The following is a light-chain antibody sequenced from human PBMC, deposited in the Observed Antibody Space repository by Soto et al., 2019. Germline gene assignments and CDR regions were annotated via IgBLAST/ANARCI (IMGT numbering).Light chain of an antibody. CDR3: GTWDSSLGAVV. V-gene: IGLV1-51*01. CDR1: SSNIGNNY. CDR2: DNT. J-gene: IGLJ2*01. Sequence: QSVLTQPPSVSAAPGQKVTISCSGSSSNIGNNYVSWYQHLPGAAPKLLIYDNTKRPSGIPDRFSGSKSGTSATLGITGLQTGDEAEYYCGTWDSSLGAVVFGGGTKLT.